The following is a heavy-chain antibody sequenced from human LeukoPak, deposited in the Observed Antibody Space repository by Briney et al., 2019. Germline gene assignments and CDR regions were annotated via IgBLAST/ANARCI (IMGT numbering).Heavy chain of an antibody. CDR2: IYTSGGT. CDR1: GGSISSYY. J-gene: IGHJ6*02. CDR3: AQSLPARAYYYYGMDV. V-gene: IGHV4-4*07. Sequence: SETLSLTCTVSGGSISSYYWSWIRQPAGKGLEWIGRIYTSGGTNYNPSLKSRVTMSVDTSKNQFSLKLSSVTAADTAVYYCAQSLPARAYYYYGMDVWGQGTTVTVSS.